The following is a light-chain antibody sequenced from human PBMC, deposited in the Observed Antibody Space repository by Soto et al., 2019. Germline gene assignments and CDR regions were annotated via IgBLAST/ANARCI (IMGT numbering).Light chain of an antibody. V-gene: IGLV1-44*01. CDR1: SSNIGSKT. J-gene: IGLJ3*02. Sequence: QLVLPQPPSASGTPGQRVTISCSGSSSNIGSKTVNWYQQLPGTAPKVLIYSNNQRPSGVPDRFSGSKSGTSGSLAISGLQSEDEADYYCAAWDDTLNGWVFGGGTKLTVL. CDR2: SNN. CDR3: AAWDDTLNGWV.